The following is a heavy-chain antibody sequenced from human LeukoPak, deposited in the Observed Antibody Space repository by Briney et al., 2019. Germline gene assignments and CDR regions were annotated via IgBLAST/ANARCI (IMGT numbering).Heavy chain of an antibody. V-gene: IGHV3-74*01. D-gene: IGHD5-12*01. CDR1: GFTFSSYW. CDR2: INSDGSST. CDR3: ARGVRGYSGYDFRGPFDY. Sequence: GGSLRLSCAASGFTFSSYWMSWVRQAPGKGLVWVSRINSDGSSTSYADSVKGRFTISRDNAKNTLYLQMNSLRAEDTAVYYCARGVRGYSGYDFRGPFDYWGQGTLVTVSS. J-gene: IGHJ4*02.